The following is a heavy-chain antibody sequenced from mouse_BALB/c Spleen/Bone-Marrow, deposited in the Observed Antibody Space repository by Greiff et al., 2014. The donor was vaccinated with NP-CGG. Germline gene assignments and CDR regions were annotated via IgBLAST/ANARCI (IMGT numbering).Heavy chain of an antibody. J-gene: IGHJ3*01. CDR3: ARHGEGYYGEPFAY. V-gene: IGHV1-62-2*01. Sequence: QVQLKESGTELVRPGASVKLSCKASGYTFTEYIIHWVKQRSGQGLEWIGWFYPGSGSIKYNEKFKDKATLTADKSSSTVYMELSRLTSEDSAVYFCARHGEGYYGEPFAYWGQGTLVTVSA. D-gene: IGHD2-13*01. CDR1: GYTFTEYI. CDR2: FYPGSGSI.